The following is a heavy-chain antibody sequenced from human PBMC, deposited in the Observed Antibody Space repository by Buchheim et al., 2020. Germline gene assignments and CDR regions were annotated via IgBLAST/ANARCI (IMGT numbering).Heavy chain of an antibody. CDR1: GGSISSGGYS. D-gene: IGHD5-12*01. CDR3: ARARGGYSGYDLLDY. CDR2: IYHSGST. J-gene: IGHJ4*02. Sequence: QLQLQESGSGLVKPSQTLSLTCAVSGGSISSGGYSWSWIRQPPGKGLEWIGYIYHSGSTYYNPSLKSRVTISVDRSKNQFSLKRSSVTAADTAVYYCARARGGYSGYDLLDYWGQGTL. V-gene: IGHV4-30-2*01.